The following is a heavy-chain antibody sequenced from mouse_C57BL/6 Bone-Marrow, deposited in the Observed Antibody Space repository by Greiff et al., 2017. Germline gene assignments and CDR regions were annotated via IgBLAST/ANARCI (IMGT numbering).Heavy chain of an antibody. J-gene: IGHJ3*01. CDR2: ISDGGSYT. D-gene: IGHD1-1*01. Sequence: EVKLVESGGGLVKPGGSLKLSCAASGFTFSSYAMSWVRQTPEKRLEWVATISDGGSYTYYPDNVKGRFTISRDNAKNNLYLQMSHLKSADTAMYYCARGLYYYGSSYFAYWGQGTLVTVSA. V-gene: IGHV5-4*03. CDR3: ARGLYYYGSSYFAY. CDR1: GFTFSSYA.